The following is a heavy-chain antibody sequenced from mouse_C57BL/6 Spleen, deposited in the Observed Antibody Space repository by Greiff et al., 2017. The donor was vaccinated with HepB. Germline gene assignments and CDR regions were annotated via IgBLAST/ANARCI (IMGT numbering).Heavy chain of an antibody. CDR1: GYTFTSYW. D-gene: IGHD1-1*01. CDR2: IYPGSGST. Sequence: VKLQQPGAELVKPGASVKMSCKASGYTFTSYWITWVKQRPGQGLEWIGDIYPGSGSTNYNEKFKSKATLTVDTSSSTAYMQLSSLTSEDSAVYYCARSGYYGSSYPAWFAYWGQGTLVTVSA. V-gene: IGHV1-55*01. CDR3: ARSGYYGSSYPAWFAY. J-gene: IGHJ3*01.